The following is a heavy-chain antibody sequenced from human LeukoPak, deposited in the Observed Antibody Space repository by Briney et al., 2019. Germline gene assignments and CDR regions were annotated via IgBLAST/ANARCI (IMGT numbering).Heavy chain of an antibody. Sequence: PSETLSLTCTVSGASTSSFYWSWIRQPPGKGLEWIGYIYYSGSTNYNPSLKSRVTISVDTSKNQFSLKLSSVTAADTAVYYCARDLAAAGSFDYWGQGTLVTVSS. V-gene: IGHV4-59*01. CDR1: GASTSSFY. CDR3: ARDLAAAGSFDY. J-gene: IGHJ4*02. CDR2: IYYSGST. D-gene: IGHD6-13*01.